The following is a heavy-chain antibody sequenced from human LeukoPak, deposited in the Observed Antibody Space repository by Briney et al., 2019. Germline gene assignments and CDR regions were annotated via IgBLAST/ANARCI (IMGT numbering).Heavy chain of an antibody. CDR1: GASITTYY. CDR3: TRLNGGG. V-gene: IGHV4-59*08. CDR2: IDYSGST. J-gene: IGHJ4*02. D-gene: IGHD2-21*01. Sequence: SETLSLTCTVSGASITTYYWSWIRQPPGKGLEWIGYIDYSGSTNYNPSLQSRVTISIDTSKNQFSLKMNSVTAADTAVYYCTRLNGGGWGQGTLVTVSS.